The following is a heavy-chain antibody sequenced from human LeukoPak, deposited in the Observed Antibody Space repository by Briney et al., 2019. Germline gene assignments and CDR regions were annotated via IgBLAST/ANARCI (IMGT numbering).Heavy chain of an antibody. J-gene: IGHJ4*02. D-gene: IGHD3-3*01. Sequence: SETLSLTCTVSGGSISSYYWSWIRQPPGKGLEWIGYIYYSGSTNYNPSLKSRVTISVDTSKNQFSLKLSSVTAADTAVYYCARTPYYDFWSGYQRGVFDYWGQGTLVTVSS. CDR3: ARTPYYDFWSGYQRGVFDY. CDR2: IYYSGST. CDR1: GGSISSYY. V-gene: IGHV4-59*08.